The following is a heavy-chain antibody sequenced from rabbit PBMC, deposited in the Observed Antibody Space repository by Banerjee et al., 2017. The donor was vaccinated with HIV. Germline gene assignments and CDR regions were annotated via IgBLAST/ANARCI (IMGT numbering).Heavy chain of an antibody. V-gene: IGHV1S45*01. Sequence: QEQLEESGGDLVKPEGSLTLTCTASGFSFSSNAMCWVRQAPGKGPEWIACIYAGSSGSTYYASWAKGRFTISKTSSITVTLQMTSLTAADTATYFCARRASSGGYEDLWGPGTLVTVS. CDR1: GFSFSSNA. CDR2: IYAGSSGST. CDR3: ARRASSGGYEDL. D-gene: IGHD1-1*01. J-gene: IGHJ4*01.